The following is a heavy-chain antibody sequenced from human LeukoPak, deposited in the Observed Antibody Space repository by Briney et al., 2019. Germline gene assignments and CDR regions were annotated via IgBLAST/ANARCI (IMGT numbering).Heavy chain of an antibody. CDR1: GFTFSSYA. D-gene: IGHD3-22*01. CDR2: ISSNGGST. V-gene: IGHV3-64*01. J-gene: IGHJ4*02. CDR3: ARPTSRGDCYDY. Sequence: GGSLRLSCAASGFTFSSYAMHWVRQAPGKGLEYVSAISSNGGSTYYANSVKGRFTISRDNSKNTLYLQMRSLRAEDMAVYYCARPTSRGDCYDYWRQGTLVTVSS.